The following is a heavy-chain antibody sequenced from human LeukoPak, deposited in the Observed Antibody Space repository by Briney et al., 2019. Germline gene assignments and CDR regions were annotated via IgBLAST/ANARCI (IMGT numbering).Heavy chain of an antibody. CDR3: ASFSGSYHSFDY. CDR2: ISSSSTI. V-gene: IGHV3-48*01. D-gene: IGHD1-26*01. Sequence: GGSLRLSCAASGFTFSSYAMNWVRQAPGKGLEWVSYISSSSTIYYADSVKGRFTISRDNAKNSLYLQMNSLRAEDTAVYYCASFSGSYHSFDYWGQGTLVTVSS. CDR1: GFTFSSYA. J-gene: IGHJ4*02.